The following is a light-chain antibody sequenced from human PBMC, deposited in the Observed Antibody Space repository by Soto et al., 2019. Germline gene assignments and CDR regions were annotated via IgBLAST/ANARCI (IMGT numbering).Light chain of an antibody. CDR3: QAWDSSTPYV. J-gene: IGLJ1*01. Sequence: YELTQPPSVSVSPGQTASITCSGDKLGDKYACWYQQKPGQSPVLVIYQDSKRPSGIPERFSGSNSGNTATLTISGTQAMDEADYYCQAWDSSTPYVFGTGTKVTVL. CDR2: QDS. V-gene: IGLV3-1*01. CDR1: KLGDKY.